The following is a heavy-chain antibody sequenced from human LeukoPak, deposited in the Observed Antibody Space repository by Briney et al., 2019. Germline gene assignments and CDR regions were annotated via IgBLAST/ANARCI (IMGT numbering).Heavy chain of an antibody. Sequence: ASVKVSCKASGGTFSSYAISWVRQAPGRGLEWMGGIIPIFGTANYAQKFQGRVTITTDESTSTAYMELSSLRSEDTAVYYCARSGCSSTSCYGGGTDYWGQGTLVTVSS. V-gene: IGHV1-69*05. J-gene: IGHJ4*02. CDR2: IIPIFGTA. CDR3: ARSGCSSTSCYGGGTDY. D-gene: IGHD2-2*01. CDR1: GGTFSSYA.